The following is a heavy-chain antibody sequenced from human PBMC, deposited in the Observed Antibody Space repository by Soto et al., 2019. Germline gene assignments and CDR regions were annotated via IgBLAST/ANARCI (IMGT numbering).Heavy chain of an antibody. CDR1: GYTFTGYY. CDR2: INPNSGGT. CDR3: ARGLTELKLPYHYYAMHV. Sequence: ASVKVSWKASGYTFTGYYMHWVRQAPGQGLEWMGWINPNSGGTNYAQKFQGRVTMTRDTSISTAYMELSRLRSDDTAVYYCARGLTELKLPYHYYAMHVCDQATTVSLSS. V-gene: IGHV1-2*02. D-gene: IGHD1-7*01. J-gene: IGHJ6*02.